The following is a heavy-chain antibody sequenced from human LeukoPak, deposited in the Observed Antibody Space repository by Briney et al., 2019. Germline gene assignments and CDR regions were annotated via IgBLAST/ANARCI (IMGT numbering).Heavy chain of an antibody. D-gene: IGHD2-21*02. Sequence: ASVKVSCKASGYTFTGYYMHWVRQAPGQGLEWMGRINPNSGGTNYAQKFQGRVTMTRDTSISTAYMELSRLRSDDTAVYYCARSLIVVVTYPGDDAFDIWGQRTMVTVSS. J-gene: IGHJ3*02. CDR1: GYTFTGYY. CDR3: ARSLIVVVTYPGDDAFDI. V-gene: IGHV1-2*06. CDR2: INPNSGGT.